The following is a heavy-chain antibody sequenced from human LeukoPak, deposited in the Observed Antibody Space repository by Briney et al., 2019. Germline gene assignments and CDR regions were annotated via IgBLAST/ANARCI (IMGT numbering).Heavy chain of an antibody. J-gene: IGHJ3*01. Sequence: GGSLRLSCAASGFTFSSFAMSWVRQAPGKGLEWVSGISGGGGSTNYADSVKGRFTISRDNSKNTLYLQMNSLRAEDTAVYYCASDAASDAFDFWGQGTMVTVSS. CDR3: ASDAASDAFDF. V-gene: IGHV3-23*01. D-gene: IGHD2-15*01. CDR2: ISGGGGST. CDR1: GFTFSSFA.